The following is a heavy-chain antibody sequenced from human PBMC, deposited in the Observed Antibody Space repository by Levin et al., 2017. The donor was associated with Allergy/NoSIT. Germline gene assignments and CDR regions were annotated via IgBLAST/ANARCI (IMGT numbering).Heavy chain of an antibody. D-gene: IGHD2-21*02. J-gene: IGHJ4*02. V-gene: IGHV1-2*02. CDR1: GYTFTGYY. CDR3: ARGGVVTSWYEYYFDY. CDR2: INPNSGGT. Sequence: PGESLKISCKASGYTFTGYYIHWVRQAPGQGLEWMGWINPNSGGTTYAQKFQGRVTMTRDTSISTAYMELSRLRSDDMAVYYCARGGVVTSWYEYYFDYWGQGTLVTVSS.